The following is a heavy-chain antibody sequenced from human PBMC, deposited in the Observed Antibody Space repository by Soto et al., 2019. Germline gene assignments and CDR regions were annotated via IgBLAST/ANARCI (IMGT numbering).Heavy chain of an antibody. D-gene: IGHD6-6*01. V-gene: IGHV4-31*03. J-gene: IGHJ3*02. CDR3: ARVGISSSDAFDI. CDR2: IYYTGNT. Sequence: SESLSLTCTVSGGSISSGGYYWSWIRQHPEKGLEWIGYIYYTGNTYYNASLKSRVTISVDTSNNQFSLKLSSVTAADTAVYYCARVGISSSDAFDIWGQGTTVTVSS. CDR1: GGSISSGGYY.